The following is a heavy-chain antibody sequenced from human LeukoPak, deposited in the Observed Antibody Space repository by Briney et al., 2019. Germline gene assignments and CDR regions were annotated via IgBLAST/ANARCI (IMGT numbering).Heavy chain of an antibody. CDR1: GFTVSRKY. CDR2: IYSDGST. V-gene: IGHV3-53*01. CDR3: ARSDGDFDY. J-gene: IGHJ4*02. Sequence: PGGSLRLSCAASGFTVSRKYMSWVRQAPGKGLEWVSLIYSDGSTYYADSVKGRFTISRDNAKNTLYLQMNSLRADDTAVYYCARSDGDFDYWGQGTLVTVSS. D-gene: IGHD3-10*01.